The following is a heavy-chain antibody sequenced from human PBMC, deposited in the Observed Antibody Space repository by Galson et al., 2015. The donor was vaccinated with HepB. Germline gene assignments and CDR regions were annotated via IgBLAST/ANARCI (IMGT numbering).Heavy chain of an antibody. CDR3: VKAARDIVVVPAVPGYYYYGMDV. CDR2: ISGSGASI. Sequence: SLRLSCAASAFTFSTYAMSWVRQAPGKGLEWVSAISGSGASIYYADSVKGRFTISRDNSKNTLYLQMNSLRAEDTAVYYCVKAARDIVVVPAVPGYYYYGMDVWGQGTTVTVSS. V-gene: IGHV3-23*01. J-gene: IGHJ6*02. D-gene: IGHD2-2*01. CDR1: AFTFSTYA.